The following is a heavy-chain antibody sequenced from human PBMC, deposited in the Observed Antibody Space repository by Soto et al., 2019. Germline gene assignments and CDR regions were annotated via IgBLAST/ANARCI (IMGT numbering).Heavy chain of an antibody. CDR1: GGSISSGAYY. CDR2: IYYSGST. Sequence: QVQLQESGPGLVKPSQTLSLTCTFSGGSISSGAYYWSWIRQHPGKGLEWIGYIYYSGSTYYNPSRKSRVTISVDTSENQFSLKLSSVTAADTAVYYCARGGLGYCSGGSCYSAELSRYYYGMDVW. V-gene: IGHV4-31*03. J-gene: IGHJ6*01. CDR3: ARGGLGYCSGGSCYSAELSRYYYGMDV. D-gene: IGHD2-15*01.